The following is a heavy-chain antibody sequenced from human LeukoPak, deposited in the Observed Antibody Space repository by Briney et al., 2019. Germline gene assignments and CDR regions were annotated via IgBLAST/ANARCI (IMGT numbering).Heavy chain of an antibody. V-gene: IGHV4-59*01. CDR2: IYYSGST. J-gene: IGHJ4*02. CDR3: ARNRWGWDY. Sequence: PSETLSLTCTVSGGSISYFYWSWIRQPPGKGLEWIGYIYYSGSTNYNPSLKSRVTISVDTSKNQFSLRLSSVTAADTAVYYCARNRWGWDYWGQGTLVTVSS. CDR1: GGSISYFY. D-gene: IGHD3-16*01.